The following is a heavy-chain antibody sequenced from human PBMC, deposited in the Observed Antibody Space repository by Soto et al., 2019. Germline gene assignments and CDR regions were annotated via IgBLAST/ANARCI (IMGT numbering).Heavy chain of an antibody. V-gene: IGHV1-69*02. CDR1: GGTFGIYT. J-gene: IGHJ4*02. CDR3: ASEPSIAAAGPFDY. Sequence: ASVKVSCKASGGTFGIYTISWVRQAPGQGLEWMGRIIPILGIANYAQKFQGRVTITADKSTSTAYMELSSLRSEDTAMYYCASEPSIAAAGPFDYWGQGTLVTVSS. D-gene: IGHD6-13*01. CDR2: IIPILGIA.